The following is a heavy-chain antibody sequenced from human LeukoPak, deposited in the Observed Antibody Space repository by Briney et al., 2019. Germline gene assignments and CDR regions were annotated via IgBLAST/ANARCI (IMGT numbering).Heavy chain of an antibody. V-gene: IGHV4-30-4*08. J-gene: IGHJ3*02. CDR3: ARGGIGAFDI. D-gene: IGHD2-21*01. CDR2: IYYSGST. Sequence: TLSLTCTDSGGSISSGDYYWSWVRQPPGKGLEWIGYIYYSGSTYYNPSLKSRVTISVDTSKNQFSLKLSSVTAADTAVYYCARGGIGAFDIWGQGTMVTVSS. CDR1: GGSISSGDYY.